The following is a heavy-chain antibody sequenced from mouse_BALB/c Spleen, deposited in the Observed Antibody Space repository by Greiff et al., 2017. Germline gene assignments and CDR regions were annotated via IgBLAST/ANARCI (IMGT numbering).Heavy chain of an antibody. D-gene: IGHD2-1*01. Sequence: EVQVVESGGGLVQPGGSRKLSCAASGFTFSSFGMHWVRQAPEKGLEWVAYISSGSSTIYYADTVKGRFTISRDNPKNTLFLQMTSLRSEDTAMYYCASIYYGNYAAYWGQGTLVTVSA. CDR2: ISSGSSTI. V-gene: IGHV5-17*02. J-gene: IGHJ3*01. CDR3: ASIYYGNYAAY. CDR1: GFTFSSFG.